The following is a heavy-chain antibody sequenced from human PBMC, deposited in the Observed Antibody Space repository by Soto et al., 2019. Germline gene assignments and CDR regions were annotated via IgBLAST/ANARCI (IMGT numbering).Heavy chain of an antibody. Sequence: ASVKVSCKASGYTFTSYDINWVRQATGQGLEWMGWMNPNSGNTGYAQKFQGRVTMTRNTSISTAYMELSSLRSEDTAVYYCATRKRSTYYDFWSGYPPGWYYYYRMDVWGQGTTVTVSS. CDR2: MNPNSGNT. CDR1: GYTFTSYD. CDR3: ATRKRSTYYDFWSGYPPGWYYYYRMDV. D-gene: IGHD3-3*01. J-gene: IGHJ6*02. V-gene: IGHV1-8*01.